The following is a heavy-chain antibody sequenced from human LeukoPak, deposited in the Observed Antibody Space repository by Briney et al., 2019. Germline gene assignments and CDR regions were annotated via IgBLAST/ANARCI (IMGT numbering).Heavy chain of an antibody. J-gene: IGHJ6*02. CDR1: GFTFSNAW. Sequence: GGSLRLSCAASGFTFSNAWMSWVRQAPGEGLEWVGRIKSKTDGGTTDYAAPVKGRFTISRDDSKNTLYLQMNSLKTEDTAVYYCTRATTSYYYGMDVWGQGTTVTVSS. D-gene: IGHD4-11*01. CDR3: TRATTSYYYGMDV. V-gene: IGHV3-15*01. CDR2: IKSKTDGGTT.